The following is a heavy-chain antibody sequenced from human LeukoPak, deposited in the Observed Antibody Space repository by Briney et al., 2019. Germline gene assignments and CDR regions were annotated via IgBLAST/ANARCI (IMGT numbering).Heavy chain of an antibody. D-gene: IGHD4-17*01. CDR2: IYYSGTT. CDR1: GGSISNFY. V-gene: IGHV4-59*01. CDR3: AREDPQTTVPEGMDV. Sequence: SETLSLTCTVSGGSISNFYWSWIRQSPGKGLEWIVYIYYSGTTNSNPSLKSRVTISVDTSKNQFSLQLRSVTAADTAVYYCAREDPQTTVPEGMDVWGQGTTVIVSS. J-gene: IGHJ6*02.